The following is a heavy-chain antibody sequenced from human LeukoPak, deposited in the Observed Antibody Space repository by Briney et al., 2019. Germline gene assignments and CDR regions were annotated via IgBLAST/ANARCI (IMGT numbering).Heavy chain of an antibody. CDR3: AKDQSGGYDSVPYY. D-gene: IGHD5-12*01. Sequence: PGGSLRLSCADSGFTFSSYAMYWVRQAPGKRLEWVSAISGSGGSTYYADSVKGRFTISRDNSKNTLYLQMNSLRAEDTAVYYCAKDQSGGYDSVPYYWGQGTLVTVSS. CDR2: ISGSGGST. CDR1: GFTFSSYA. J-gene: IGHJ4*02. V-gene: IGHV3-23*01.